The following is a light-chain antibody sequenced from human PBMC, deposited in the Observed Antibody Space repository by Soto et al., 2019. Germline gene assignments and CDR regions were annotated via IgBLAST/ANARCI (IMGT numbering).Light chain of an antibody. V-gene: IGLV2-14*01. Sequence: QSALTQPASVSGSPGQSITISCTGTSSDVGAHNFVSWYQQHPGKAPKVMIYKVSNRPSGVSNRFSGSKSGNTASLTISGLQAEDEADYYCNSYTNSAARVFGTGTKLTVL. CDR3: NSYTNSAARV. J-gene: IGLJ1*01. CDR1: SSDVGAHNF. CDR2: KVS.